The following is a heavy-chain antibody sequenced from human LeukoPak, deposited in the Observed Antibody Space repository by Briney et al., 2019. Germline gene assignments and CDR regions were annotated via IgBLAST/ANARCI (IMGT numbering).Heavy chain of an antibody. CDR3: ARKWSSRDWFDP. D-gene: IGHD2-8*01. CDR2: INLRGDAT. J-gene: IGHJ5*02. Sequence: ASVKVSCKASGYSSTYVFTTYPIHWVRQAPRQGLEWLGMINLRGDATIYAQKFQGRVTMTSDSSTTTVYMELSSLKSEDTGLYYCARKWSSRDWFDPWGQGTLVTVSS. V-gene: IGHV1-46*01. CDR1: GYSSTYVFTTYP.